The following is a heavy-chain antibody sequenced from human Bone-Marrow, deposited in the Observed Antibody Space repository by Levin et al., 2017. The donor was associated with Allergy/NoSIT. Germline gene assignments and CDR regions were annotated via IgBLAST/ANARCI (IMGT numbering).Heavy chain of an antibody. J-gene: IGHJ6*02. CDR2: IAYGGNT. D-gene: IGHD3-10*02. CDR3: ARDSSYVHASGYGGLDV. Sequence: PSETLSLTCSVSGGSVNSYYWTWIRQPPGKRLEWIGYIAYGGNTYYNPSLKSRVTISMDTSKNQFSLRLTSVTAADTALYYCARDSSYVHASGYGGLDVWGQGTTVTVSS. V-gene: IGHV4-59*02. CDR1: GGSVNSYY.